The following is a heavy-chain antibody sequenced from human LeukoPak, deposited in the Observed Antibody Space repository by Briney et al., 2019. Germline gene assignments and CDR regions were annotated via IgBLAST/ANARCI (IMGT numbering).Heavy chain of an antibody. J-gene: IGHJ4*02. CDR3: ARVERGYSHARGLFDY. V-gene: IGHV3-30*03. Sequence: PGRSLRLSCAASGFTFSSYGMHWVRQAPGKGLEWVAVISYDGSNKYYADSVKGRFTISRDNSKNTLYLQMNSLRAEDTAVYYCARVERGYSHARGLFDYWGQGTLVTVSS. D-gene: IGHD5-18*01. CDR2: ISYDGSNK. CDR1: GFTFSSYG.